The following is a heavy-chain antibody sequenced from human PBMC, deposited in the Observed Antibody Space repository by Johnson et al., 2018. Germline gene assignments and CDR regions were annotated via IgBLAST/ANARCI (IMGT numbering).Heavy chain of an antibody. J-gene: IGHJ1*01. D-gene: IGHD6-19*01. CDR1: GGSFSGYY. V-gene: IGHV4-34*01. CDR3: ARGSRQYSSGWYYFQH. Sequence: QVQLQQWGAGLLKPSETLSLTCAVYGGSFSGYYWSWIRQPPGKGLEWIGEINHSGSTNYNPSLKSRVTISVDTSQNQFSLKLSSVTAADTAVYYCARGSRQYSSGWYYFQHWGQGTLVTVSS. CDR2: INHSGST.